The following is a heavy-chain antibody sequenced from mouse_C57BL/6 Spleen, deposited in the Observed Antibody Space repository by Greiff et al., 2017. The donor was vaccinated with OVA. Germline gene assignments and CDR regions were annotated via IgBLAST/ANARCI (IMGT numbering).Heavy chain of an antibody. CDR2: ISSGSSTI. CDR3: AIKGMDY. V-gene: IGHV5-17*01. CDR1: GFTFSDYG. J-gene: IGHJ4*01. Sequence: EVQLQQSGGGLVKPGGSLKLSCAASGFTFSDYGMHWVRQAPEKGLEWVAYISSGSSTIYYADTVKGRFTISRDNAKNTLFLQMTSLRSEDTAMYYCAIKGMDYWGQGTSVTVSS.